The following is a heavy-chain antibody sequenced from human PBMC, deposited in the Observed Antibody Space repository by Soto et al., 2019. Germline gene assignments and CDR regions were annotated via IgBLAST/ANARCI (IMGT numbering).Heavy chain of an antibody. D-gene: IGHD6-13*01. CDR2: MNPNSGNT. Sequence: GSSLKVSCKASGYTFTSYDINWVRQATGQGLEWMGWMNPNSGNTGYAQKFQGRVTMTRNTSISTAYMELSSLRSEDTAVYYCARGDLAAAGGYYYYGMDVWGQGNTVTVYS. J-gene: IGHJ6*02. CDR1: GYTFTSYD. CDR3: ARGDLAAAGGYYYYGMDV. V-gene: IGHV1-8*01.